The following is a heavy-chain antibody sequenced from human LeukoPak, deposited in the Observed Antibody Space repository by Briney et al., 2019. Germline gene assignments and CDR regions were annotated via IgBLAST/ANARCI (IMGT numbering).Heavy chain of an antibody. CDR2: ISTYNGNT. D-gene: IGHD3-22*01. J-gene: IGHJ3*02. CDR1: GYIFTSFG. V-gene: IGHV1-18*01. Sequence: GASVKVSCKTFGYIFTSFGITWVRQAPGQGLEWMGWISTYNGNTKYGEKVQGRVTLTTDTSTSTAYMELTTLRSEDTAVYYCARREARGNYYDSSGYGGREWAFDIWGQGTMVTVSS. CDR3: ARREARGNYYDSSGYGGREWAFDI.